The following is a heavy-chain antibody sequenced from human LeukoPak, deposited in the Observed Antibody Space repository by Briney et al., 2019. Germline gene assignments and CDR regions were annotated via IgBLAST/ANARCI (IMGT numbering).Heavy chain of an antibody. V-gene: IGHV3-23*01. CDR3: AKVMYYDFWSGYLYFDY. CDR1: GFTFSSYA. Sequence: GGSLRLSCAASGFTFSSYAMSWVRQAPGKGLEWVSATSGSGGSTYYADSVKGRFTISRDNSKNTLYLQMNSLRAEDTAVYYCAKVMYYDFWSGYLYFDYWGQGTLVTVSS. D-gene: IGHD3-3*01. CDR2: TSGSGGST. J-gene: IGHJ4*02.